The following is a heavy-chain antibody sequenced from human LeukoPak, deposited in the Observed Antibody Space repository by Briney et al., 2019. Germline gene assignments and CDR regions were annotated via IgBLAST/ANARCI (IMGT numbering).Heavy chain of an antibody. J-gene: IGHJ6*02. CDR3: ARDLLTGNYYYGMDV. V-gene: IGHV4-30-2*01. CDR1: GGSVSSGSYY. D-gene: IGHD7-27*01. CDR2: IYHSGST. Sequence: SETLSLTCTVFGGSVSSGSYYWSWIRQPPGKGLEWIGYIYHSGSTYYNPSLKSRVTISVDRSKNQFSLQLSSVTTADTAVYYCARDLLTGNYYYGMDVWGQGTTVTVSS.